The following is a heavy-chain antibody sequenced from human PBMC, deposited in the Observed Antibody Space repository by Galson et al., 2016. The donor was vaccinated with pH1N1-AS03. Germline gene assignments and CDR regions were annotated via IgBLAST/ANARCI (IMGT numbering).Heavy chain of an antibody. CDR3: ARSTNVNEVLDS. J-gene: IGHJ4*02. Sequence: PALVKPTQTLTLTCTVSGFSLSAGGVHVAWIRQSPGKALEWHALIYWDGDERYNSSLRSRLSISRDTSKNHVVLTMTSVGPMDTGTYYCARSTNVNEVLDSWGQGTLVSVSS. V-gene: IGHV2-5*02. CDR1: GFSLSAGGVH. CDR2: IYWDGDE. D-gene: IGHD2-8*01.